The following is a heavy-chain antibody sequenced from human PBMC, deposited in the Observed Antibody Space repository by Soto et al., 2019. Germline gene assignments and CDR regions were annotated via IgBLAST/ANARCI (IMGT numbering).Heavy chain of an antibody. CDR2: ISGGGDGA. CDR3: AKISRALYADY. D-gene: IGHD2-2*01. CDR1: GFTFSNYA. V-gene: IGHV3-23*01. Sequence: EVQLLDSGGGLVQRGGSLRLSCAAFGFTFSNYAMTWVRQAPGKGLEWVSSISGGGDGAYYADSGQGRFIISRDNTRNTLSLQMNSLGAEDTAVYYCAKISRALYADYWGQGTLVTVSS. J-gene: IGHJ4*02.